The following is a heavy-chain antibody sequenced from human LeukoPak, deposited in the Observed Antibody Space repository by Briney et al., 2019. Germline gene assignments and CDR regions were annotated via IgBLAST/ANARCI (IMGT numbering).Heavy chain of an antibody. Sequence: ASVKVSCKVSGYTLTELSMHWVRQAPGKGLEWMGGFDPEDGETIYAQKFQGRVTMTEDTSTDTAYMELSSLRFEDTAVYYCATAGLIAVAGAFDYWGQGTLVTVSS. CDR3: ATAGLIAVAGAFDY. CDR1: GYTLTELS. J-gene: IGHJ4*02. CDR2: FDPEDGET. V-gene: IGHV1-24*01. D-gene: IGHD6-19*01.